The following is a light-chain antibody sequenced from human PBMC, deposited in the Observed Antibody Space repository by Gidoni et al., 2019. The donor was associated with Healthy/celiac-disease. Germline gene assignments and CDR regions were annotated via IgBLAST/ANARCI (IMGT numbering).Light chain of an antibody. J-gene: IGKJ5*01. CDR3: QQYGSPIT. V-gene: IGKV3-20*01. Sequence: EIVLTQSPGTLSLSPGERATLSCRASQSVSSSYLAWYQQKPGQAPRLLIYGASSRATGIPDRFSGSGSGTDFTLTISRLEPEDFAVYDWQQYGSPITFGQGTRLEIK. CDR1: QSVSSSY. CDR2: GAS.